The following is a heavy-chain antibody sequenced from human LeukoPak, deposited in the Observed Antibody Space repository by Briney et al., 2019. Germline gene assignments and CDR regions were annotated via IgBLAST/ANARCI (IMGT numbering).Heavy chain of an antibody. Sequence: GSLRLSCTASGFTFSTYEMNWVRQAPGKGLEWVSYISGSGYHIYYADSVKGRFTISRDNAKNSLYLQMNSLRAEDTAIYYCARVRGLEWLLKHLDSWGQGTLVTVSS. V-gene: IGHV3-48*03. CDR2: ISGSGYHI. CDR3: ARVRGLEWLLKHLDS. CDR1: GFTFSTYE. J-gene: IGHJ4*02. D-gene: IGHD3-3*01.